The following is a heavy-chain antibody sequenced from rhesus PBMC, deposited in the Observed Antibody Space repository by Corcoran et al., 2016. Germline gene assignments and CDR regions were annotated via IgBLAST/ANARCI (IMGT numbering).Heavy chain of an antibody. J-gene: IGHJ4*01. CDR3: ARSLAASFDY. V-gene: IGHV4-165*01. Sequence: QVQLQESGPGLVKPSETLSLTCAVSGGSFSGYYWGCIRQPPGKGLEWIGYISGSSGSTDYNPSLKSRVTISTDTSKNQFSLKLSSVTAADTAVYYCARSLAASFDYWGQGVLVTVSS. D-gene: IGHD4-29*01. CDR2: ISGSSGST. CDR1: GGSFSGYY.